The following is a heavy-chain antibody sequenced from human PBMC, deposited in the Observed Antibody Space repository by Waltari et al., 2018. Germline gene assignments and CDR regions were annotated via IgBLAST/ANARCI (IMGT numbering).Heavy chain of an antibody. D-gene: IGHD4-17*01. CDR3: AKDGDYSLPGYDAFDV. Sequence: QVYLLESGGGVVQPGGSLELSCLASGLTFSNFGMHWVRQSPGKGLELVAFISYYGNKRVDADSVKGRFTISRDNRNNILYLQMNSLRPEDTATYYCAKDGDYSLPGYDAFDVWGQGTVVTVSS. CDR1: GLTFSNFG. CDR2: ISYYGNKR. V-gene: IGHV3-30*02. J-gene: IGHJ3*01.